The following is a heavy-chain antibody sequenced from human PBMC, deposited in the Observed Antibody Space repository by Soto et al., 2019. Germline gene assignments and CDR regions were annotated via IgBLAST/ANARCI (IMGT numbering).Heavy chain of an antibody. CDR1: GFTFSNYA. CDR3: AKGRTPMVTMLLFDS. J-gene: IGHJ4*02. D-gene: IGHD4-17*01. CDR2: ISGSGDNA. Sequence: EVQLLESGGDLVQPGGSLRLSCAASGFTFSNYAMTWVRQAPGKALEWVSGISGSGDNAYYADSVKGRFTFSRDNSKNTLYLQMNSLRAEDTALYYCAKGRTPMVTMLLFDSWGQGTLVTVSS. V-gene: IGHV3-23*01.